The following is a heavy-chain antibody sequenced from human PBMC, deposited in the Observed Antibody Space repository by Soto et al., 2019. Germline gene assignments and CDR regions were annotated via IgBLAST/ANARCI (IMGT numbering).Heavy chain of an antibody. CDR2: IYYSGNT. Sequence: PSETLSLTCTVSGGSVSSGSYYWSWIRQPPGKGLEWIGYIYYSGNTNYNPSLKSRVTMSVDASKNQFSLKLRSVTAADTAVYYCARHRTLSPWGQGTLVTVSS. CDR1: GGSVSSGSYY. J-gene: IGHJ5*02. CDR3: ARHRTLSP. V-gene: IGHV4-61*01.